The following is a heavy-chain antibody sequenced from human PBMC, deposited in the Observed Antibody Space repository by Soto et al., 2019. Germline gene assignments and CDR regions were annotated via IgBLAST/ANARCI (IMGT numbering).Heavy chain of an antibody. Sequence: SGPTLVHPTQTVTLTCTFSGFSLTSSGVSVCWIRHPPVKALEWLAFICWNGDTLYRPSLQSRLTITKDNSKKQVVLTMTNMDPLDTATCYCAQRVGSRGSFHXWGQGILVTVSX. D-gene: IGHD6-25*01. CDR2: ICWNGDT. CDR1: GFSLTSSGVS. CDR3: AQRVGSRGSFHX. V-gene: IGHV2-5*01. J-gene: IGHJ4*02.